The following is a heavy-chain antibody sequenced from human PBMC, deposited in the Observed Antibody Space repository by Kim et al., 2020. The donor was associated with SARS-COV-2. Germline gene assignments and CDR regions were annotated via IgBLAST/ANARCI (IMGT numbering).Heavy chain of an antibody. D-gene: IGHD3-22*01. J-gene: IGHJ5*02. Sequence: SETLSLTCAVYGGSFSGYYWSWIRQPPGKGLEWIGEINHSGSTNYNPSLKSRVTISVDTSKNQFSLKLSSVTAADTAVYYCARQGYWPYNWFDPWGQGTLVTVSS. CDR1: GGSFSGYY. V-gene: IGHV4-34*01. CDR2: INHSGST. CDR3: ARQGYWPYNWFDP.